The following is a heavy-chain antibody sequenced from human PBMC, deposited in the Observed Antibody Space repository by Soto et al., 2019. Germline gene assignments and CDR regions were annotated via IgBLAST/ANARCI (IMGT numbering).Heavy chain of an antibody. CDR3: AAQYCSGGSCYSADY. CDR1: GYTFTSYD. V-gene: IGHV1-3*01. Sequence: ASVKVSCKASGYTFTSYDINWVRQATGQGLEWMGWMNAGNGNTKYSQKFQGRVTITRDTSASTAYMELSSLRSEDTAVYYCAAQYCSGGSCYSADYWGQGTLVTVSS. CDR2: MNAGNGNT. J-gene: IGHJ4*02. D-gene: IGHD2-15*01.